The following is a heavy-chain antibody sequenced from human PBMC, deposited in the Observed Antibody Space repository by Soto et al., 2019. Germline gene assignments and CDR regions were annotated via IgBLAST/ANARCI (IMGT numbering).Heavy chain of an antibody. CDR3: ARVKLTLFGVIINPYYYYYGMDV. CDR2: ISAYNGNT. D-gene: IGHD3-3*01. J-gene: IGHJ6*02. CDR1: GYTFTSYG. Sequence: ASVKVSCKASGYTFTSYGISWVRQAPGQGLEWMGWISAYNGNTNYAQKLQGRVTMTTDTSTSTAYMELRSLRSDDTAVYYCARVKLTLFGVIINPYYYYYGMDVWGQGSTVSVSS. V-gene: IGHV1-18*04.